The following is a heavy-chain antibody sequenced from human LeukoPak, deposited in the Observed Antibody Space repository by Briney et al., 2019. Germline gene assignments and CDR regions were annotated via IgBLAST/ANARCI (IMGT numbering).Heavy chain of an antibody. CDR1: GDSISSSSYY. Sequence: SETLSLTCSVSGDSISSSSYYWGWIRQPPGKGLEWIGRISNSGSASYNPSLKSRVTMSLDTSKNQFSLKLSSVTAADTAVYYCARDATTVTTIIDYWGQGTLVTVSS. D-gene: IGHD4-17*01. V-gene: IGHV4-39*07. J-gene: IGHJ4*02. CDR3: ARDATTVTTIIDY. CDR2: ISNSGSA.